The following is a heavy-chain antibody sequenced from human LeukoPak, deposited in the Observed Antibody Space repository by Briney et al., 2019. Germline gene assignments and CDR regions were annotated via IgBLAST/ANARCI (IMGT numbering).Heavy chain of an antibody. J-gene: IGHJ4*02. D-gene: IGHD3-3*01. V-gene: IGHV3-74*01. CDR3: ALYYDFWSGYDY. Sequence: GGSLRLSCAASGFTFSSYWMHWVRQAPGKGLVWVSRINSDGSSTSYADSVKGRFTISRDNAKNTLYLQMNSLRAEDTAVYYCALYYDFWSGYDYRGQGTLVTVSS. CDR2: INSDGSST. CDR1: GFTFSSYW.